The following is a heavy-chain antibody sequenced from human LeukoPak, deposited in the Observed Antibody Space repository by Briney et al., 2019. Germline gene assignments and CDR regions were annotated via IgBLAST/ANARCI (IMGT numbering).Heavy chain of an antibody. D-gene: IGHD2-15*01. Sequence: PGGALRLSCAASGFTFSSYWMHWVRQAPGEGLGWVSRINSDGSSRTYADSVKGRFTISRDNAKNTLSLQMNSLRTEDTAVYYCAREVCIGGSCSVFDYWGQGTLVTVSS. CDR2: INSDGSSR. CDR3: AREVCIGGSCSVFDY. J-gene: IGHJ4*02. CDR1: GFTFSSYW. V-gene: IGHV3-74*01.